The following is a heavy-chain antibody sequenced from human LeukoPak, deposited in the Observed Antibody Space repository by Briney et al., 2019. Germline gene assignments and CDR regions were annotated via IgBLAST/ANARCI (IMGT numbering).Heavy chain of an antibody. CDR1: GFTFSSYS. Sequence: GGSLRLSCAASGFTFSSYSMNWVRQAPGKGLERVSYISSSSSTIYYADSVKGRFTISRDNAKNSLYLQMNSLRDEDTAVYYCARDRAIFGVVIRVFDYWGQGTLVTVSS. V-gene: IGHV3-48*02. CDR3: ARDRAIFGVVIRVFDY. J-gene: IGHJ4*02. CDR2: ISSSSSTI. D-gene: IGHD3-3*01.